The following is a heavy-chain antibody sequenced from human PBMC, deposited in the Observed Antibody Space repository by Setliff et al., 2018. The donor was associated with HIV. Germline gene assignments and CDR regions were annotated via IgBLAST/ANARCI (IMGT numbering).Heavy chain of an antibody. CDR1: GGSVSSASYY. D-gene: IGHD6-6*01. CDR3: ASEAWTSYRSSSGYYYYYMDV. V-gene: IGHV4-61*01. CDR2: IYYSGTT. J-gene: IGHJ6*03. Sequence: SETLSLTCTVSGGSVSSASYYWSWIRQPPGKGLEWIGYIYYSGTTKYNPSLKSRVTISVDTSKNQFSLKLSSVTAADTAVYYCASEAWTSYRSSSGYYYYYMDVWGKGTTVTVS.